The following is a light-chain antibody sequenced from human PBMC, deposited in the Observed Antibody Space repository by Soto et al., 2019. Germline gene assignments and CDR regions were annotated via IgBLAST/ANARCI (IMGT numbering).Light chain of an antibody. J-gene: IGKJ1*01. V-gene: IGKV1-8*01. CDR1: QGIHNY. CDR3: QHYYNYPWT. CDR2: AAS. Sequence: AVLLTQSPSSFSASTGDRATITCRARQGIHNYLAWYQQVPGKAPKLLLYAASILQTGVPSRFSGSESGTDFTLTIDGLQSEDFATYFCQHYYNYPWTFGQGTTVE.